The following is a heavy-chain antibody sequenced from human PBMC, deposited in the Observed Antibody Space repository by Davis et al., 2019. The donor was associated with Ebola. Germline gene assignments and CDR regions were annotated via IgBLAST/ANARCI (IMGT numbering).Heavy chain of an antibody. J-gene: IGHJ6*02. CDR3: TTWAYYDFWSGYYTSYYGMDV. Sequence: GEPLKISCAASGFTFSNAWMNWVRQAPGKGLEWVGRIKSKTDGGTTDYAAPVKGRFTISRNDSKNTLYLQMNSLKTEDTAVYYCTTWAYYDFWSGYYTSYYGMDVWGQGTTVTVSS. CDR2: IKSKTDGGTT. D-gene: IGHD3-3*01. V-gene: IGHV3-15*07. CDR1: GFTFSNAW.